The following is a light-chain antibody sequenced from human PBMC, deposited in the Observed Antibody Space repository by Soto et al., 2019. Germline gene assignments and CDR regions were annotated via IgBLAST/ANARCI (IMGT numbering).Light chain of an antibody. Sequence: EIVMTQSPATLSVSPWERATLSCRASQSVSSNLAWYQQKPGQAPRLLIYGASTRATGIPAMFSGSGSGTEFTLTISSLQSEDFAVYYCQQYNNWPPYTFGQGTKLEIK. CDR3: QQYNNWPPYT. CDR2: GAS. CDR1: QSVSSN. V-gene: IGKV3-15*01. J-gene: IGKJ2*01.